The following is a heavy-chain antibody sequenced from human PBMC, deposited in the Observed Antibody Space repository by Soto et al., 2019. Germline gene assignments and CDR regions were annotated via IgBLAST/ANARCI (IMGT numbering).Heavy chain of an antibody. CDR3: AKGGVFDGDPDY. CDR1: GFTFSSYA. V-gene: IGHV3-23*01. Sequence: EVQLLESGGGLVQPGGSLRLSCAASGFTFSSYAMSWVRQAPGKGLEWVSAISGSGGSTYYADSVKGRFTISRDNSKNTLYLQMHSLRAEDTAVYYCAKGGVFDGDPDYWGQGTLATVSS. CDR2: ISGSGGST. J-gene: IGHJ4*02. D-gene: IGHD3-9*01.